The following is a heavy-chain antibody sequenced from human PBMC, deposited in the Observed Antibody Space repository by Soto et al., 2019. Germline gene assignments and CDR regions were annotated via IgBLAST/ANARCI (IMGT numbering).Heavy chain of an antibody. CDR1: GFTFSNAW. V-gene: IGHV3-15*01. D-gene: IGHD1-1*01. CDR3: TTVPTGDTFDI. J-gene: IGHJ3*02. CDR2: IKSKTDGGTT. Sequence: GGSLRLSCAASGFTFSNAWMSWVRQAPGKGLEWVARIKSKTDGGTTDYAAPVKGRFTITRDDSKNTLYLQMNSLKTEDTAMYYCTTVPTGDTFDIWGQGTMVTVSS.